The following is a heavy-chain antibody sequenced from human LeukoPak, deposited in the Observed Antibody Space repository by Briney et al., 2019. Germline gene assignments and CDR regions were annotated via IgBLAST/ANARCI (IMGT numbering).Heavy chain of an antibody. J-gene: IGHJ4*02. D-gene: IGHD5-18*01. CDR2: IYHSGST. V-gene: IGHV4-38-2*02. CDR3: ARVDTAMGHFDC. CDR1: GYSISSDYY. Sequence: SETLSLTCSVSGYSISSDYYWGWIRQPPGKGLEWIGSIYHSGSTYYNPSLKSRVTISVDTSKNQFSLKLSSVTAADTAVYYCARVDTAMGHFDCWGQGTLVTVSS.